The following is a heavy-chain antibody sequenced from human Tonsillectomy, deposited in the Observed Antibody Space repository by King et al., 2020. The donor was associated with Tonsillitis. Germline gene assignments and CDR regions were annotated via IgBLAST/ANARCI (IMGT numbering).Heavy chain of an antibody. CDR1: GFSLNTSGVG. J-gene: IGHJ4*02. D-gene: IGHD2-21*01. CDR3: AHTFLFRVFCGGDRCQHCDY. CDR2: IYWKDDK. V-gene: IGHV2-5*01. Sequence: ITLKESGPTLVKPTQTLTLTCTFSGFSLNTSGVGGGWIRQPPGKALEWLALIYWKDDKRFSPSLKSRLTITKATSKNQVVLTMTNMDPVATAIYYCAHTFLFRVFCGGDRCQHCDYWRQGTLVTVPS.